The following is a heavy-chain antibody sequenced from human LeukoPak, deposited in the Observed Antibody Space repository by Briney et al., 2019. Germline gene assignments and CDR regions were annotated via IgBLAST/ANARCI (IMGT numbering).Heavy chain of an antibody. CDR2: INPSGGST. V-gene: IGHV1-46*01. CDR1: GYTFTSYY. Sequence: GESLKVSCKASGYTFTSYYMHWVRQAPGQGLEWMGIINPSGGSTSYAQKFQGRVTMTRDMSTSTVYMELSSLRPEDTAVYYCARDEGSGWRKMVDYWGQGTLVTVSS. D-gene: IGHD6-19*01. J-gene: IGHJ4*02. CDR3: ARDEGSGWRKMVDY.